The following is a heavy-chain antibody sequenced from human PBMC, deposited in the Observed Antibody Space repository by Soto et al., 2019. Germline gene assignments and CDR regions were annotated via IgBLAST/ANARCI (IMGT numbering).Heavy chain of an antibody. Sequence: GASVKVSCKASGYTFTGYYMHWVRQAPGQGLEWMGWINPNSGGTNYAQKFQGWVTMTRDTSISTAYMKLSSVTAADTAVYYCARVANYYDSSGYSDYWGQGTLVTVSS. J-gene: IGHJ4*02. D-gene: IGHD3-22*01. CDR3: ARVANYYDSSGYSDY. CDR2: INPNSGGT. V-gene: IGHV1-2*04. CDR1: GYTFTGYY.